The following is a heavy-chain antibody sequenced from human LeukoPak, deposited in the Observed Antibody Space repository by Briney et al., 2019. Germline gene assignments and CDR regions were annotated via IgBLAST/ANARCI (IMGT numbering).Heavy chain of an antibody. J-gene: IGHJ4*02. CDR3: AKVLRSYYDILTGYPLPYFDY. CDR1: GFTFSSYA. CDR2: ISGSGGST. V-gene: IGHV3-23*01. Sequence: PGGSLRLSCAASGFTFSSYAMSWVRQAPGKGLEWVSAISGSGGSTYYADSVKGRLTISRDNSKNTLYLQMNSLRAEDTAVYYCAKVLRSYYDILTGYPLPYFDYWGQGTLVTVSS. D-gene: IGHD3-9*01.